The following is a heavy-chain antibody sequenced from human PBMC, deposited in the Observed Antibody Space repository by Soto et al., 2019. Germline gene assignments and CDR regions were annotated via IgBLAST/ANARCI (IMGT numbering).Heavy chain of an antibody. V-gene: IGHV1-8*01. CDR2: MNPNSGST. CDR3: ARAGYSSGWLDC. CDR1: GYTFTNYD. J-gene: IGHJ5*01. Sequence: QVQLVQSGAEVKKPGASVKVSCKASGYTFTNYDINWVRQATGQGLEWMGWMNPNSGSTGYAQKFRGRVTMTRNTSINTAYMELSSLRSEDTAVYFCARAGYSSGWLDCWGQGTLVTVSS. D-gene: IGHD6-19*01.